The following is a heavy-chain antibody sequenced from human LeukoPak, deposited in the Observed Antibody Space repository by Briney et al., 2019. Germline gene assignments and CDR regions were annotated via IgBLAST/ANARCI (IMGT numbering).Heavy chain of an antibody. D-gene: IGHD3-9*01. V-gene: IGHV3-13*05. J-gene: IGHJ4*02. CDR3: ARDGHYDILTGLFDY. CDR1: GFTFGSYD. Sequence: QPGGSLRLSCAASGFTFGSYDMHWVRQATGKGLEWVSAIGTAGDPYYPGSVKGRFTISRDNAKNSLYLQMNSLRAEDTAVYYCARDGHYDILTGLFDYWGQGTLVTVSS. CDR2: IGTAGDP.